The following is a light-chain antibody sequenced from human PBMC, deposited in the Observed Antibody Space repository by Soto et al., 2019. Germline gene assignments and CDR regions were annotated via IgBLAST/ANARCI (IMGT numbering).Light chain of an antibody. V-gene: IGKV1-39*01. CDR3: QQSYSTPLT. J-gene: IGKJ4*01. CDR1: QSISNY. Sequence: DIQMTQSPSSLSASVGDRVAITCRASQSISNYLNWYQQKPGKAPALLIYAASSLQSGVPSRFSGSGFGTDFTLTISSLQPEDFATYYCQQSYSTPLTFGGGTKVDIK. CDR2: AAS.